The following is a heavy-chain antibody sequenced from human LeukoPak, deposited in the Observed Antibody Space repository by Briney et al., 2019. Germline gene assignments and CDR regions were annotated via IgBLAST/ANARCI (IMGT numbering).Heavy chain of an antibody. J-gene: IGHJ4*02. CDR2: ISGGGIT. CDR1: GFTFSSYA. D-gene: IGHD3-3*01. CDR3: AKPYDFWSGYFDY. V-gene: IGHV3-23*01. Sequence: GGSLRFSYAASGFTFSSYAMSWVRQAPGKGLEWVSVISGGGITYYTDSVKGRFTISRDNSKNTLYLQMNSLRAEDTAVYYCAKPYDFWSGYFDYWGQGTLVTVSS.